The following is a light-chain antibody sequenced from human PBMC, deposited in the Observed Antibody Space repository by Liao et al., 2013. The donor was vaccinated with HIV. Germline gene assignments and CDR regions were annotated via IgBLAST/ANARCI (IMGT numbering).Light chain of an antibody. CDR3: QSGDSSGTYYV. Sequence: SYELTQPPSVSVSLGQMARITCSGDALPKQYAYWYQQKPGQAPVLVIYKDSERPSGIPERFSGSSSGTTVTLTISGVQAEDEADYYCQSGDSSGTYYVFGTGTKVTVL. CDR1: ALPKQY. J-gene: IGLJ1*01. V-gene: IGLV3-25*03. CDR2: KDS.